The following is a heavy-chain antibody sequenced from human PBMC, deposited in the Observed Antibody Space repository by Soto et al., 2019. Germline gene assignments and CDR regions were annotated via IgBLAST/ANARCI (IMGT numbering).Heavy chain of an antibody. D-gene: IGHD6-13*01. J-gene: IGHJ5*02. CDR1: GYTFTSYD. CDR3: ARERSAAGTGWFDP. CDR2: MNPNSGNT. Sequence: QVQLVQSGAEVKKPGASVKVSCKASGYTFTSYDINWVRQATGQGLEWMGWMNPNSGNTGYAQKFQGRVTMTRNTSISTAYMELSSLRSEDSAVYYCARERSAAGTGWFDPWGQGTLVTVSS. V-gene: IGHV1-8*01.